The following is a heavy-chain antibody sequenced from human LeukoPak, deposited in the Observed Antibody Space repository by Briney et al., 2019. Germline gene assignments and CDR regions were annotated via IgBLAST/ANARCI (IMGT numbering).Heavy chain of an antibody. CDR2: INWNSGNT. D-gene: IGHD2-2*01. CDR3: ARAKACSSTTCPSDI. V-gene: IGHV3-20*04. Sequence: GGSLRLSCAASGFTFHDYGMSWVRQVPGKGLEWVSGINWNSGNTGNADSVKGRFTISRDNAKNSLCLQMNDLRAEDTALYYCARAKACSSTTCPSDIWGLGTMVTVSS. J-gene: IGHJ3*02. CDR1: GFTFHDYG.